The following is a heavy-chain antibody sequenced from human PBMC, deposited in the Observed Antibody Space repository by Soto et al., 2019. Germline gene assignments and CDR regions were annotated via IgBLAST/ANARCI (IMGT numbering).Heavy chain of an antibody. CDR1: GFALSNYW. Sequence: EVQLVESGGGLVQPGGSLRLSCVASGFALSNYWINWVRQAPGKGLEWVANIKQDGSERNYVDSVKGRFTISRDNGRNSLYLQMNSLRAEDTAAYYCATETSTWGCWGQGTLVTVSS. CDR2: IKQDGSER. CDR3: ATETSTWGC. V-gene: IGHV3-7*05. D-gene: IGHD7-27*01. J-gene: IGHJ4*02.